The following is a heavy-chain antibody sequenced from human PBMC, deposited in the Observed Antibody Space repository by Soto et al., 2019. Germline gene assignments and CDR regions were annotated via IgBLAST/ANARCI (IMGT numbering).Heavy chain of an antibody. CDR1: GYTFTSYG. CDR3: ARAVAGVHGGDY. D-gene: IGHD6-19*01. CDR2: ISAYNGNT. Sequence: QVQLVQSGTEVKKPGASVKVSCKASGYTFTSYGISWVRQAPGQGLEWMGWISAYNGNTNYAQKLQGRVTMTTDTYASTADMELRSLRSDDTAVYYCARAVAGVHGGDYWGQGTLVTVSS. V-gene: IGHV1-18*01. J-gene: IGHJ4*02.